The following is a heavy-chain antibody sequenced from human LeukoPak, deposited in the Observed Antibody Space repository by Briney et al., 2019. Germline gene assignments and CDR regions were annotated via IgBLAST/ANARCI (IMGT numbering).Heavy chain of an antibody. Sequence: GASVKVSCKASGYTFTGYYMHWVRQAPGQGLEWMGWINPNSGGTNYAQKFQGRVTMTRDTSISTAYMELSRLRSDDTAVYYCARDRVLRLLEWLGRYYYMDVWGKGTTVTVSS. D-gene: IGHD3-3*01. CDR3: ARDRVLRLLEWLGRYYYMDV. CDR2: INPNSGGT. J-gene: IGHJ6*03. V-gene: IGHV1-2*02. CDR1: GYTFTGYY.